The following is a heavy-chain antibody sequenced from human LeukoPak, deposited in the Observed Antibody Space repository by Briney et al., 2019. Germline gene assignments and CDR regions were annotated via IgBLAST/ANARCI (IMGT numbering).Heavy chain of an antibody. D-gene: IGHD6-13*01. Sequence: PGRSLRLSCAASGITFKSYGMHWVRQAPGKGLEWVAVISSDGNNNYYADSVRGRFTISRDNSKNTLYLQVNILRTEDTAVYYCAREDSSRSYNWFDPWGQGTLVTVSS. J-gene: IGHJ5*02. V-gene: IGHV3-30*03. CDR2: ISSDGNNN. CDR1: GITFKSYG. CDR3: AREDSSRSYNWFDP.